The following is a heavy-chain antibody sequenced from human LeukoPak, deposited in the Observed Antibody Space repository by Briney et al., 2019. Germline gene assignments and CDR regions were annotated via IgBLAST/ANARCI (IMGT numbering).Heavy chain of an antibody. D-gene: IGHD1-20*01. CDR3: ATNNWNLYSYGMDV. Sequence: ASVKVSCKASGYAFTSYYMHWVRQAPGQGLEWMGIINPSGGSTSYAQKFQGRVAMTRDTSTSTVYMELSSLRSEDTAVYYCATNNWNLYSYGMDVWGQGTTVTVSS. J-gene: IGHJ6*02. CDR1: GYAFTSYY. V-gene: IGHV1-46*01. CDR2: INPSGGST.